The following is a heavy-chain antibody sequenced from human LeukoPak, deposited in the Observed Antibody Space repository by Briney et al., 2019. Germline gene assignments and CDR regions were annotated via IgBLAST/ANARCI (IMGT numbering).Heavy chain of an antibody. J-gene: IGHJ5*02. CDR3: ARVRSLLWFGELMENWFDP. D-gene: IGHD3-10*01. CDR1: GGSISSGGYY. Sequence: SETLSLTCTVSGGSISSGGYYWSWIRQHPGKGLEWIRYIYYSGSTYYNPSLKSRVTISVDTSKNQFSLKLSSVTAADTAVYYCARVRSLLWFGELMENWFDPWGQGTLVTVSS. CDR2: IYYSGST. V-gene: IGHV4-31*03.